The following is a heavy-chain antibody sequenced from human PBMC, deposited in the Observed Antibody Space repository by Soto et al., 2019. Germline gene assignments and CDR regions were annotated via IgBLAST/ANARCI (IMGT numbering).Heavy chain of an antibody. Sequence: GESLKISWKGSGYSFTSYWIGWVRQMPGKGLQWMGMIYPGDSDTRYSPSFKGQVSISADKSISTAYLQWSSLEASDTAMYYCVRPRDCTNDGKPQYFDSRGHGTVVTASS. CDR1: GYSFTSYW. D-gene: IGHD2-8*01. J-gene: IGHJ4*01. CDR2: IYPGDSDT. V-gene: IGHV5-51*01. CDR3: VRPRDCTNDGKPQYFDS.